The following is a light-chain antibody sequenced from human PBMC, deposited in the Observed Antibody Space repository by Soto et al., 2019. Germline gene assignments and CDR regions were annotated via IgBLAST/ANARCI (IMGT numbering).Light chain of an antibody. Sequence: ETVLTQSPGTLSLSPGKRATLSCRASQSISSSYLAWYQQRPGQAPRLLIYGASSRATGIPDRFSGSGSETEFTLTISRLEPEDFAVYYCQQYGSSSWTFGQATKADIK. CDR3: QQYGSSSWT. V-gene: IGKV3-20*01. J-gene: IGKJ1*01. CDR1: QSISSSY. CDR2: GAS.